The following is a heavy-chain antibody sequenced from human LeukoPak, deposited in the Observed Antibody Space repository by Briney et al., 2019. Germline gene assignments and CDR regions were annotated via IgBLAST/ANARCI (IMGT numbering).Heavy chain of an antibody. CDR3: ARGPRKNSYGPLLPDY. J-gene: IGHJ4*02. D-gene: IGHD5-18*01. Sequence: VASVKVSCKASGYTFTGYYMHWVRQAPGQGLEWMGWINPNSGGTNYAQKFQGRVTMTRDTSISTAYMELSRLRSDDTAVYYCARGPRKNSYGPLLPDYWGQGTLVTVSS. CDR2: INPNSGGT. CDR1: GYTFTGYY. V-gene: IGHV1-2*02.